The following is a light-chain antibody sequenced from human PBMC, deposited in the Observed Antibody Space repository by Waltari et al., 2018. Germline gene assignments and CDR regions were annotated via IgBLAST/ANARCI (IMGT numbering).Light chain of an antibody. CDR3: QSWDTISAG. V-gene: IGLV3-1*01. CDR2: QDT. CDR1: QLGNKY. J-gene: IGLJ2*01. Sequence: SYELTQPPSVSVSPGQTASITCSGDQLGNKYVSWYQQKPGQSPVLIIYQDTKRPPGIPERLSGSTSGNTATRTISGTQVMDEGDYYCQSWDTISAGLGGGTKLTVL.